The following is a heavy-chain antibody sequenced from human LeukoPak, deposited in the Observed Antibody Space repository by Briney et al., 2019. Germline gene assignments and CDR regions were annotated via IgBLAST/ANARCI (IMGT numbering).Heavy chain of an antibody. Sequence: ASVKVSCKASGYTFTSYDINWVRQATGQGLEWMGWMNPDNSNTGYAQKFQGRVSMTRSTSTGTAYMELSSLRSEDTAVYYCAVRYGGYEGGDYWGQGTLVTVSS. CDR1: GYTFTSYD. D-gene: IGHD5-12*01. J-gene: IGHJ4*02. CDR3: AVRYGGYEGGDY. V-gene: IGHV1-8*01. CDR2: MNPDNSNT.